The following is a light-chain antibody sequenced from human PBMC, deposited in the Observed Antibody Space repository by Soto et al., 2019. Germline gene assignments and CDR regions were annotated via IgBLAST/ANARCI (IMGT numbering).Light chain of an antibody. CDR2: WAS. V-gene: IGKV4-1*01. CDR1: QSVLSNSNNKNS. Sequence: DIVMTQSPDSLAVSLGERATINCKSSQSVLSNSNNKNSIAWYQQKPGQPPRLLIYWASTRESGVPDRFSGSGSGTDFALPISSLQAEDVAVYFCYQFEPTPPWTFGRGTKVEI. CDR3: YQFEPTPPWT. J-gene: IGKJ1*01.